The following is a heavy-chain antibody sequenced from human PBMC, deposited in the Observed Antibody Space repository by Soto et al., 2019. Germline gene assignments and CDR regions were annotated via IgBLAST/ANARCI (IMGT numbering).Heavy chain of an antibody. Sequence: EVQLVESGGGLVQPGGSLRLSCAASGFTFSSYWMSWVRQAPGKGLEWVAYIKQSGSDRYYVDSVRGRFTISRDNAKKSLYLQMNSLRVEDTAMYYCASVKSWAVSPWGQGTLVTVSS. CDR1: GFTFSSYW. CDR3: ASVKSWAVSP. CDR2: IKQSGSDR. J-gene: IGHJ5*02. D-gene: IGHD3-10*01. V-gene: IGHV3-7*01.